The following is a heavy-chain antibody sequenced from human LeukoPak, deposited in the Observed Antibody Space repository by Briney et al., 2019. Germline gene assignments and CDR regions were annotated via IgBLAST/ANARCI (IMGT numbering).Heavy chain of an antibody. D-gene: IGHD1-26*01. CDR1: GFTFSSYE. Sequence: PGGSLRLSCAASGFTFSSYEMNWVRQPPGKGLEWVSYISSSGSTIYYADAVKGRFTISRDNAKNSLYLQMNSLRAEDTAVYYCARDAVGARVDAFDIWGQGTMVTVSS. CDR3: ARDAVGARVDAFDI. V-gene: IGHV3-48*03. CDR2: ISSSGSTI. J-gene: IGHJ3*02.